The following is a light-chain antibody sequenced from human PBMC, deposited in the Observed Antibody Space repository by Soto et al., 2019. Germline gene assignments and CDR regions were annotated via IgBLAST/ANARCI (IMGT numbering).Light chain of an antibody. V-gene: IGKV2-24*01. Sequence: EIVMTQTPLSSPVTLGQPASISCRSSQFLVHSDGDTYLNWLHQRPGQPPRVLIYKVSNRLSGVPDRFSGSGAGTDCTLKISRVEAEDLGVYSGMQVTHFPWTFGQETKVEIK. CDR2: KVS. CDR3: MQVTHFPWT. J-gene: IGKJ1*01. CDR1: QFLVHSDGDTY.